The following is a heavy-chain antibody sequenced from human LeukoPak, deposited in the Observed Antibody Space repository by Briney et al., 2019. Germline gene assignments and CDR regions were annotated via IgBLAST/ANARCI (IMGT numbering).Heavy chain of an antibody. CDR1: GYSFTSYG. V-gene: IGHV1-18*01. J-gene: IGHJ4*02. CDR3: ARDRSNYGIFDN. CDR2: ISAYGTT. D-gene: IGHD4-11*01. Sequence: GASVKVSCKASGYSFTSYGISWVRQASGQGLEWMGWISAYGTTNYAQKLQDRVTMTTDTSTSTAYMEVRSLMSDDTAMYYCARDRSNYGIFDNWGQETLVTVSS.